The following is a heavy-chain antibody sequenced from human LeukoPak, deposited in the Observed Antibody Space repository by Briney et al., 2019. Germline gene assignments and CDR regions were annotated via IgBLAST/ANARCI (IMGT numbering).Heavy chain of an antibody. V-gene: IGHV4-59*01. J-gene: IGHJ4*02. Sequence: SETLSLTCTVSGASISSFYWSRIWQPPGKGLEWIGYIHYSGSTKYNPSLKSRVTISVDTSKNQFSLNLTSVTAADTAVYYCAAQPDYWGQGTLVTVSS. CDR3: AAQPDY. D-gene: IGHD2-2*01. CDR2: IHYSGST. CDR1: GASISSFY.